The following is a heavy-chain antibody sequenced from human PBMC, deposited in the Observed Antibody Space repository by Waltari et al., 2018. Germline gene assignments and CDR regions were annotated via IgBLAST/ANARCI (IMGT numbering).Heavy chain of an antibody. CDR2: VNPKRGAT. J-gene: IGHJ5*02. CDR1: GYTFNNYE. Sequence: QLQLVQSGAEVLRPGAAVKVSCQASGYTFNNYEINWVRQAAGQGLEWMGWVNPKRGATAYAQKFQGRISMTWDTFTRTAYMELSNLRSDDTAVFYCARGRDVFANFDYNWFDPWGQGTLVTVSS. CDR3: ARGRDVFANFDYNWFDP. D-gene: IGHD3-3*01. V-gene: IGHV1-8*02.